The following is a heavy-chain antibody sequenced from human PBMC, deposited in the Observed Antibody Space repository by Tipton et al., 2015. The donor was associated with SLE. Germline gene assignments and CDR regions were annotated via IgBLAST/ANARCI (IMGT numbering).Heavy chain of an antibody. Sequence: SLRLSCAASGFTFSSYEMNWVRQAPGKGLEWVSYISSSDNTKYYADSVKGRFTISRDNSKNTLYLQMNSLRAEDTAVYYCARDSPSTTGGGGFDYWGQGTLVTVSS. V-gene: IGHV3-48*03. CDR1: GFTFSSYE. CDR2: ISSSDNTK. D-gene: IGHD4-17*01. CDR3: ARDSPSTTGGGGFDY. J-gene: IGHJ4*02.